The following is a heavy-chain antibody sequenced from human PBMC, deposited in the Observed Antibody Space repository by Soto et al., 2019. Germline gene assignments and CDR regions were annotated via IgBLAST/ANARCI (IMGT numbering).Heavy chain of an antibody. Sequence: SETLSLTCTVSGGSISSGGYYWSWIRQHPGKGLEWIGYIYYSGSTYYNPSLKSRVTISVDTSKNQFSLKLSSVTAADTAVYYCARVVPAAMLAFDIWGQGTMVTVS. CDR1: GGSISSGGYY. J-gene: IGHJ3*02. CDR3: ARVVPAAMLAFDI. V-gene: IGHV4-31*03. CDR2: IYYSGST. D-gene: IGHD2-2*01.